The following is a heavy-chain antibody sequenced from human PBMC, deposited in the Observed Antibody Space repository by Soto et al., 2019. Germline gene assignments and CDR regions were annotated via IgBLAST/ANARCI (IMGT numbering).Heavy chain of an antibody. CDR3: ASDNRWSDQYYGMGV. J-gene: IGHJ6*02. CDR2: IYYSGNT. D-gene: IGHD2-15*01. Sequence: QVQLQESGPGLVKPSQTLSLTCTVSGGSISSNGHYWSWIRQHPGKGLEWIGYIYYSGNTYYNQSLKSRVTISLDTSKKQFSLNLSSVTVADTAVYCCASDNRWSDQYYGMGVWGQGNTVTVFS. V-gene: IGHV4-31*03. CDR1: GGSISSNGHY.